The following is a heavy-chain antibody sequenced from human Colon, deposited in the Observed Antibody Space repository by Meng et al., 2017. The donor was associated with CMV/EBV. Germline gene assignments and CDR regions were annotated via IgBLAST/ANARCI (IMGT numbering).Heavy chain of an antibody. CDR3: TSLVAAAVAFDY. CDR2: IRSKAYGGTT. Sequence: GGSLRLSCAASGFTFSSYWMTWVRQAPGKGLEWVGFIRSKAYGGTTEYAASVKGRFTISRDDSKSIAYLQMNSLKTEDTAVYYCTSLVAAAVAFDYWGQGTLVTVSS. D-gene: IGHD6-13*01. V-gene: IGHV3-49*04. J-gene: IGHJ4*02. CDR1: GFTFSSYW.